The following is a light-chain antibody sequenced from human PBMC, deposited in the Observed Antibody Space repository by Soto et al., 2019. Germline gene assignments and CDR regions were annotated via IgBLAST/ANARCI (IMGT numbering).Light chain of an antibody. CDR2: GAS. V-gene: IGKV3-20*01. J-gene: IGKJ3*01. Sequence: EIVLTQSPGTLSLSPGERATLSCRASQSIASSYLAWFQQKPGQAPRLLIYGASSRATGIPDRFSGSGSRTDFTLTITRLEPEDFEVYYCQQYGRSPRFTFGPGTKVDIK. CDR3: QQYGRSPRFT. CDR1: QSIASSY.